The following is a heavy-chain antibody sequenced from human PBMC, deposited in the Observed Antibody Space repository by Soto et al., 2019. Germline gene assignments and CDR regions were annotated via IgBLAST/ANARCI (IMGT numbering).Heavy chain of an antibody. D-gene: IGHD1-26*01. CDR3: ARDLSGTGLDI. J-gene: IGHJ6*02. CDR2: VYSSGGT. Sequence: QVPLHESGPGLVKPSETLSLTCNVSGDSIGRFYWSWIRQSAGKGLEGIGRVYSSGGTAYNPALEGRVTISLDRSNNHVSLEMNSVTAADTAVYFCARDLSGTGLDIWGRGTRVTVSS. V-gene: IGHV4-4*07. CDR1: GDSIGRFY.